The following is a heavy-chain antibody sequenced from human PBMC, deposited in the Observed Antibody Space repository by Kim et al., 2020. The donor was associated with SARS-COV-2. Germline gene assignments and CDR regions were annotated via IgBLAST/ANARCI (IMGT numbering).Heavy chain of an antibody. V-gene: IGHV4-59*01. CDR2: IYYSGST. D-gene: IGHD3-22*01. J-gene: IGHJ6*02. Sequence: SETLSLTCTVSGGSISSYYWSWIRQPPGKGLEWIGYIYYSGSTNYNPSLKSRVTISVDTSKNQFSLKLSSVTAADTAVYYCARDLGYYYDSSGYFIHYGMDVWGQGTTVTVSS. CDR1: GGSISSYY. CDR3: ARDLGYYYDSSGYFIHYGMDV.